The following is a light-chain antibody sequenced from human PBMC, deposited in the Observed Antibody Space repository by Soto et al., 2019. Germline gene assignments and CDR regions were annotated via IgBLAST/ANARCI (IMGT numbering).Light chain of an antibody. CDR3: QQYGGSPQT. V-gene: IGKV3-20*01. J-gene: IGKJ1*01. Sequence: TLALSPGEGATLSCRASQSVSKYLAWYQQKPGQAPGLLIYGASSRATGIPDSFSGSGSGTDFTLTISRLEPEDFAVYYCQQYGGSPQTFGQGTKVDIK. CDR1: QSVSKY. CDR2: GAS.